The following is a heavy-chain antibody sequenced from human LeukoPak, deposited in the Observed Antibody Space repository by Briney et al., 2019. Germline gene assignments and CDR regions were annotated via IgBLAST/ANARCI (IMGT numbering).Heavy chain of an antibody. CDR2: ISWDGGGT. Sequence: GGSLRLPCAASGFTFDDYAMHWVRQAPGKGLEWVSLISWDGGGTYYADSVKGRFTISRDNSKNTLYLQMNSLRAEDTAVYYCARALEYSSGWFASWGQGTLVTVSS. CDR3: ARALEYSSGWFAS. D-gene: IGHD6-19*01. J-gene: IGHJ5*02. CDR1: GFTFDDYA. V-gene: IGHV3-43D*03.